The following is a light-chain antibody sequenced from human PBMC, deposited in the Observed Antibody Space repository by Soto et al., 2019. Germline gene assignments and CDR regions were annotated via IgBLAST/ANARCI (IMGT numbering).Light chain of an antibody. Sequence: QSVLTQPASVSGSPGQSITISCTGTSSDGGSYNLVSWYQQHPGKAPKLMIYEVSKRPSGVSNRFSGSKSGNTASLTISGLQAEDEADYYCCSYAGSSTSYVVFGGGTKLTVL. CDR2: EVS. V-gene: IGLV2-23*02. J-gene: IGLJ2*01. CDR3: CSYAGSSTSYVV. CDR1: SSDGGSYNL.